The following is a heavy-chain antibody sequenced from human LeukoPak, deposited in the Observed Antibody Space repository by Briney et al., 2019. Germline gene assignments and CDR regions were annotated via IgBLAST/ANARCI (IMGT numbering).Heavy chain of an antibody. D-gene: IGHD1-26*01. V-gene: IGHV3-66*01. CDR3: ARDGTSYGDYLQY. Sequence: GESLKISCKGSGSSFTSYWIGWVRQVPGKGLEWVSVIYRGGSTFYADSVKGRFTISRDNSKNTLYLQMNSLRVEDTAMYYCARDGTSYGDYLQYWGQGTLVTVSS. CDR1: GSSFTSYW. CDR2: IYRGGST. J-gene: IGHJ1*01.